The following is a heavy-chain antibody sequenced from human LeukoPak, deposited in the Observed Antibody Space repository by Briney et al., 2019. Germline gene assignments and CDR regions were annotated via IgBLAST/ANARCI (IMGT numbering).Heavy chain of an antibody. CDR3: ARVTEARPFGELLPIT. Sequence: SVKVSCKASGGTFSSYAISWVRQAPGQGLEWMGRIIPILGIANYAQKFQGRVTITTDKSTSTAYMELSSLRSEDTAVYYCARVTEARPFGELLPITWGQGTLVTVSS. J-gene: IGHJ5*02. CDR2: IIPILGIA. CDR1: GGTFSSYA. D-gene: IGHD3-10*01. V-gene: IGHV1-69*04.